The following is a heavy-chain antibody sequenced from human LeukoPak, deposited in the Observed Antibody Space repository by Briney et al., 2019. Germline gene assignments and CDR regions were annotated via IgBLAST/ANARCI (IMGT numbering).Heavy chain of an antibody. CDR2: INTNTGNP. J-gene: IGHJ4*02. D-gene: IGHD2-2*01. CDR3: ARELGLDCSSTSCYDYFDY. V-gene: IGHV7-4-1*02. Sequence: GASVKVSCKASGYTFTTYSMNWVRQAPGQGLEWMGWINTNTGNPTYAQGFTGRFVFSLDTSVSTAYLQISSLKAEDTAVYYCARELGLDCSSTSCYDYFDYWGQGTLVTVSS. CDR1: GYTFTTYS.